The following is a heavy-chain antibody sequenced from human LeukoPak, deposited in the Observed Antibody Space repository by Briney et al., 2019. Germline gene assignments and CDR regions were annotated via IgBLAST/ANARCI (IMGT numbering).Heavy chain of an antibody. CDR1: GGSISSSSYY. CDR2: IYYSGST. Sequence: PSETLSLTCTVSGGSISSSSYYWGWIRQPQGKGLEWIGSIYYSGSTYYNPSLKSRFTISVDTSKNQFSLKLSSVTAADTAVYYCARYYSYYYGSGSYYRNAFDIWGQGTMVTVSS. D-gene: IGHD3-10*01. J-gene: IGHJ3*02. V-gene: IGHV4-39*01. CDR3: ARYYSYYYGSGSYYRNAFDI.